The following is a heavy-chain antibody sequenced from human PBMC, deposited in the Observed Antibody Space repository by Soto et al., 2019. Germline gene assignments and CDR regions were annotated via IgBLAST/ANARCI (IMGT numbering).Heavy chain of an antibody. V-gene: IGHV4-61*01. Sequence: SETLSLTCTVSGGSVSSGSYYWSWIRQPPGKGLEWIGYIYYSGSTNYNPSLKSRVTISVDTSKNQFSLKLSPVTAADTAVYYCARSSYYDFWSGSPTLVRFDPWGQGTLVTVSS. CDR3: ARSSYYDFWSGSPTLVRFDP. D-gene: IGHD3-3*01. CDR1: GGSVSSGSYY. J-gene: IGHJ5*02. CDR2: IYYSGST.